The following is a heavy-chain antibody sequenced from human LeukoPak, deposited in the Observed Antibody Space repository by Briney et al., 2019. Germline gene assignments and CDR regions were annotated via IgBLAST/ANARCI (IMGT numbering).Heavy chain of an antibody. V-gene: IGHV4-39*01. CDR2: IYNSGSS. CDR3: GRDTHLES. J-gene: IGHJ4*02. CDR1: GVSISSTSHA. Sequence: SETLSLTCTVSGVSISSTSHAWGWSRQPPGKGLEWLGNIYNSGSSNYSPSLRSRVSISVDTSKNQFSLGLRSVTAADTAVYYCGRDTHLESWGQGILVTVFS.